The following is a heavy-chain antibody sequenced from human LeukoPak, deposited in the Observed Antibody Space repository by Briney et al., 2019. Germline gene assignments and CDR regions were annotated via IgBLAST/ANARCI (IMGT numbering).Heavy chain of an antibody. CDR2: IYYSGST. Sequence: SLETLSLTCTVSGGSISSYYWSWIRQPPGKGLEWIGYIYYSGSTNYNPSLKSRVTISVDTSKNQFSLKLSSVTAADTAVYYCARDGGDSGSYYYFDYWGQGTLVTVSS. V-gene: IGHV4-59*01. CDR1: GGSISSYY. D-gene: IGHD1-26*01. CDR3: ARDGGDSGSYYYFDY. J-gene: IGHJ4*02.